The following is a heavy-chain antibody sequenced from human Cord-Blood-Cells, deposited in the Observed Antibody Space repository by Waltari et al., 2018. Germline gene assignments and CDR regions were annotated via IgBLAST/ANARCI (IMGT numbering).Heavy chain of an antibody. D-gene: IGHD1-7*01. CDR1: GYTFTGYY. V-gene: IGHV1-2*02. CDR2: INPNSGGT. J-gene: IGHJ3*02. Sequence: QVQLVQSGAEVKKPGASVKVSCKASGYTFTGYYMQWVRPAPGQGLEGMGWINPNSGGTNYAQKCQGRVTMTRDTSISTASMELSRLRSDDTAVYYCARTLGNYDAFDIWGQGTMVTVSS. CDR3: ARTLGNYDAFDI.